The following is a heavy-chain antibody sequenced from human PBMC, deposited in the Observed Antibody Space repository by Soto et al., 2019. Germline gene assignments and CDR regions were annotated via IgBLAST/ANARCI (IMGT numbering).Heavy chain of an antibody. CDR2: IYWDDDK. J-gene: IGHJ5*02. Sequence: QITLKESGPTLVKPTQTLTLTCTFSGFSLSTSGVGVGWIRQPPGKALEWLALIYWDDDKRYSPSLKSRLTITKDTSKNQVVLTMTNMDPVDTATYYCAHGSDPITMLRGVIVWFDPWGQGTLVTVSS. CDR3: AHGSDPITMLRGVIVWFDP. V-gene: IGHV2-5*02. D-gene: IGHD3-10*01. CDR1: GFSLSTSGVG.